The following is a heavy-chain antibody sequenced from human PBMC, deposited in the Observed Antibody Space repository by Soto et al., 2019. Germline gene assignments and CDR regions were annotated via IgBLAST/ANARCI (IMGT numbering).Heavy chain of an antibody. CDR1: GGSVTNSSYY. CDR2: VYYRGRS. D-gene: IGHD4-17*01. J-gene: IGHJ4*02. CDR3: VSQRTTVPTQAYFDY. V-gene: IGHV4-39*01. Sequence: PSETLSLTCTVSGGSVTNSSYYWGWIRQSPGKGLEWIGSVYYRGRSYSKSSVKSRVTISVDTSKIRCSLSLNSVTASDTAVYFCVSQRTTVPTQAYFDYWGPGALVTVSS.